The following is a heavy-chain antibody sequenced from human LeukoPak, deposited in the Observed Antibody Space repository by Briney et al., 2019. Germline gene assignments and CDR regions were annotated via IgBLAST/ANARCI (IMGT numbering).Heavy chain of an antibody. J-gene: IGHJ4*02. D-gene: IGHD3-22*01. Sequence: ASVKVSCKASGYTFIGYYMHWVRQAPGQGLEWMGWINPNSGGTNYAQKFQGRVTMARDTSISTAYMELSRLRSDDTAVYYCARTGAYYSGMYYFDYWGQGALVTVSS. V-gene: IGHV1-2*02. CDR1: GYTFIGYY. CDR2: INPNSGGT. CDR3: ARTGAYYSGMYYFDY.